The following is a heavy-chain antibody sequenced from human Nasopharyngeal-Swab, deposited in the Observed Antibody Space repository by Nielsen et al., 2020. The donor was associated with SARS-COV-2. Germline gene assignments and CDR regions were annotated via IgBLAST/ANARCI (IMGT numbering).Heavy chain of an antibody. J-gene: IGHJ4*02. CDR3: AMIGGSVIDY. Sequence: GGSLRLSCAASGLTFADYTMHWVRQAPGKGLEWVSLISWDGGSTYYADSVKGRFTISRDNSKNSLYLQMNSLRTEDTALYYCAMIGGSVIDYWGQGTLVTVSS. CDR1: GLTFADYT. V-gene: IGHV3-43*01. CDR2: ISWDGGST. D-gene: IGHD2-15*01.